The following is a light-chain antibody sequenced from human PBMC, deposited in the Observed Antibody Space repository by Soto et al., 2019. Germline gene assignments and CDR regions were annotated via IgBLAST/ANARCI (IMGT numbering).Light chain of an antibody. CDR2: SSS. V-gene: IGKV1-39*01. Sequence: DIQLTQSPSSLSASVGDSVTITCRASERISNYLNWYQQKPGTAPKLLIWSSSTLPSGVPSRFSGSGSGTDFTLSISGLQPEDFAVYYCQQSYNTPRTFGQGTKVEVK. J-gene: IGKJ1*01. CDR1: ERISNY. CDR3: QQSYNTPRT.